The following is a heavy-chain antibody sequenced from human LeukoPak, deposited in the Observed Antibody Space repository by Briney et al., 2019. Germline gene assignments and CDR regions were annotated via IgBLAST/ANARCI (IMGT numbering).Heavy chain of an antibody. V-gene: IGHV3-64*01. CDR1: GFTFSTSG. Sequence: GGSLRLSCAASGFTFSTSGMHWVRQAPGKGLEYVSAISGNGGNTFYANSVKGRFTISRDNSRDTLYLQMGSLRDEDMAVYYCARERGYGSGRKAFDIWGQGTMITVSS. J-gene: IGHJ3*02. CDR2: ISGNGGNT. CDR3: ARERGYGSGRKAFDI. D-gene: IGHD3-10*01.